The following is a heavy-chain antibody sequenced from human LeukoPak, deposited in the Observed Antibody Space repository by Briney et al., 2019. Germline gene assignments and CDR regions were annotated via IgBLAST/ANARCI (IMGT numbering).Heavy chain of an antibody. V-gene: IGHV4-4*07. J-gene: IGHJ6*03. D-gene: IGHD3-10*01. CDR2: IYNSGST. CDR1: GGSISSYY. Sequence: SETLSLTCTVSGGSISSYYWSWIRQPPGKGLEWIGRIYNSGSTNYNPSLKSRVTMSVDTSKNQFSLKRSSVTAAGTAVYYCARVGNREYYYYYMYVWGKGTTVTISS. CDR3: ARVGNREYYYYYMYV.